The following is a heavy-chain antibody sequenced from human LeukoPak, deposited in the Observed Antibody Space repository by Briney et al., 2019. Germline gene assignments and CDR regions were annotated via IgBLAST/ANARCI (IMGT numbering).Heavy chain of an antibody. CDR1: GYTFTSYG. CDR3: ARLLAGIAAAGRAFDI. Sequence: ASVKVSCKASGYTFTSYGISWVRQAPGQGLEWMGWISAYNGNTSYAQKLQGRVTMTTDTSTSTAYMELRSLRSDDTAVYYCARLLAGIAAAGRAFDIWGQGTMVTVSS. CDR2: ISAYNGNT. J-gene: IGHJ3*02. D-gene: IGHD6-13*01. V-gene: IGHV1-18*01.